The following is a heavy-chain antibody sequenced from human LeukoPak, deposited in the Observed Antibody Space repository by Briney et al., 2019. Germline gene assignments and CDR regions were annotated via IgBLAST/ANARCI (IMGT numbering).Heavy chain of an antibody. CDR3: GGIVVVPAAIPWFDP. Sequence: SETLSLTCAVYGGSFSGYYWSWIRQPPGKGLEWIGEINHSGSTNYNPSLKSRVTISVDTSKNQFSLKLSSVTAADTAVYYCGGIVVVPAAIPWFDPWGQGTLVTVSS. D-gene: IGHD2-2*02. CDR1: GGSFSGYY. CDR2: INHSGST. J-gene: IGHJ5*02. V-gene: IGHV4-34*01.